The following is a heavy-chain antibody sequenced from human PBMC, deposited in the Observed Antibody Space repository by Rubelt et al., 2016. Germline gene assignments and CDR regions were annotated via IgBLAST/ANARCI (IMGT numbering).Heavy chain of an antibody. CDR3: ARVCGSGRCLDY. D-gene: IGHD3-10*01. J-gene: IGHJ4*02. CDR1: DGSISSYY. Sequence: QVQLQESGPGLVKPSETLSLTCSVSDGSISSYYWSWIRQPPGKGLEWIGSIYYSGSTYYNPSLQNRVPISVETTKNQFSLKGSSVTAADTAVYYCARVCGSGRCLDYWGQGTLVTVSS. V-gene: IGHV4-59*12. CDR2: IYYSGST.